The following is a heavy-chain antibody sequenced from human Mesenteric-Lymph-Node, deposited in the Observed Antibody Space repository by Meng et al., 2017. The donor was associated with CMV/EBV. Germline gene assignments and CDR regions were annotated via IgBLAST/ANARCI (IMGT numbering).Heavy chain of an antibody. D-gene: IGHD6-6*01. J-gene: IGHJ6*02. CDR2: IRYDGSSR. Sequence: GESLKISCAASGFTFSDYGMHWVRQAPDKGLEWVAFIRYDGSSRYYADSVKGRFTISRDNSKNTLFLQMNILRAADTALYYCAKAQEGPEYTSVVYYYGMDVWGQGTTVTVTS. CDR3: AKAQEGPEYTSVVYYYGMDV. CDR1: GFTFSDYG. V-gene: IGHV3-30*02.